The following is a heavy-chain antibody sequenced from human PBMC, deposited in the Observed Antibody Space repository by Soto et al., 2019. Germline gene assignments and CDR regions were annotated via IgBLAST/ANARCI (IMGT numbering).Heavy chain of an antibody. CDR1: GGSFSGYY. CDR3: ATSNWFDP. V-gene: IGHV4-34*01. CDR2: IYYSGST. Sequence: SETLSLTCAVYGGSFSGYYWSWIRQPPGKGLEWIGTIYYSGSTYYNPSLKSRVTISVDTSKNQFSLKLSSETAADTAVYYCATSNWFDPRAQRNLVTISS. J-gene: IGHJ5*02.